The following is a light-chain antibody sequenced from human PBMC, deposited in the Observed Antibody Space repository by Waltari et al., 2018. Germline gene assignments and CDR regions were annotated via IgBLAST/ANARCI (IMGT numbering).Light chain of an antibody. V-gene: IGKV1-13*02. J-gene: IGKJ1*01. CDR1: QGIGSA. Sequence: IQLTQSPSSLSASIGDRVTITCRASQGIGSALAWYQQKPGKPPRLLIYDASSLEGGVPSRFSGSGSGTDFTLSISSLQPDDFATYYCQQYHSSPPTFGQGTKVEIK. CDR3: QQYHSSPPT. CDR2: DAS.